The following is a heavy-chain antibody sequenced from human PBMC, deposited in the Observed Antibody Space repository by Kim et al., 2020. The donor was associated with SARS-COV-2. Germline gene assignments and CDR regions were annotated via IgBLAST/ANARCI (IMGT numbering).Heavy chain of an antibody. J-gene: IGHJ6*02. CDR1: GGSISSGGYY. Sequence: SETLSLTCTVSGGSISSGGYYWSWIRQHPGKGLEWIGYIYYSGSTYYNPSLKSRVSISVDTSKNQFSLKLSSVTAADTAVYYCAREGDILTEVWGQGTTVTVSS. D-gene: IGHD3-9*01. CDR3: AREGDILTEV. V-gene: IGHV4-31*03. CDR2: IYYSGST.